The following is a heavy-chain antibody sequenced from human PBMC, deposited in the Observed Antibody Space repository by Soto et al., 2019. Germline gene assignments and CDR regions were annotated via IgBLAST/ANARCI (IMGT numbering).Heavy chain of an antibody. CDR1: GFTFSSYE. CDR3: ARSAALGYCSSTSCYKAFDI. J-gene: IGHJ3*02. D-gene: IGHD2-2*02. CDR2: ISSSGSTI. V-gene: IGHV3-48*03. Sequence: GGSLRLSCAASGFTFSSYEMNWVRQAPGKGLEWVSYISSSGSTIYYADSVKGRFTISRDNAKNSLYLQMNSLRAEDTAVYSCARSAALGYCSSTSCYKAFDIWGQGTMVTVSS.